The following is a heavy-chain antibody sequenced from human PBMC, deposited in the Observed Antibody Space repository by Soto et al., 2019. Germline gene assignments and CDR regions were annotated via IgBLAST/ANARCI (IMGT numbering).Heavy chain of an antibody. V-gene: IGHV3-33*01. CDR2: IWYDGSNK. J-gene: IGHJ6*02. CDR1: GFTFSSYG. CDR3: AREAIVHPTVTTPYYYGMDV. Sequence: GGSLRLSCAASGFTFSSYGMHWVRQAPGKGLEWVAVIWYDGSNKYYADSVKGRFTISRDNSKNTLYLQMNSLRAEDTAVYYCAREAIVHPTVTTPYYYGMDVWGQGTTVTVSS. D-gene: IGHD4-4*01.